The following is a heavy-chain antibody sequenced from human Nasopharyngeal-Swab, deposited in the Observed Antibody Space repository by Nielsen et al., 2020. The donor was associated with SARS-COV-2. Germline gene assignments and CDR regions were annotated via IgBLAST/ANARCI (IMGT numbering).Heavy chain of an antibody. CDR2: ISYDGSNK. D-gene: IGHD5-18*01. Sequence: GESLKISCAASGFTFSSYGMHWVRQAPGKGLEWVAVISYDGSNKYYADSVKGRFTISRDNSKNTLYLQMNSLRAEDTAVYYCAKVKIQLWLHDAFDIRGQGTMVTVSS. CDR3: AKVKIQLWLHDAFDI. V-gene: IGHV3-30*18. J-gene: IGHJ3*02. CDR1: GFTFSSYG.